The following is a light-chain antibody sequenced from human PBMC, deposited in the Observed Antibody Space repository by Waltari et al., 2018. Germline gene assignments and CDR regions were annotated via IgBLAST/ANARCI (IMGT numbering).Light chain of an antibody. CDR1: QSLVHSDGNTY. V-gene: IGKV2-30*02. CDR3: MQGTHWPPIT. Sequence: DVVMTQSPLSLPVTLGQPASISCTSSQSLVHSDGNTYLNWFQQRPGQSPRRLIYKVSNRDSGFPDRFSGSGSGTDFTLKITRVEAEYVGVYYCMQGTHWPPITFGQGTRLEIK. CDR2: KVS. J-gene: IGKJ5*01.